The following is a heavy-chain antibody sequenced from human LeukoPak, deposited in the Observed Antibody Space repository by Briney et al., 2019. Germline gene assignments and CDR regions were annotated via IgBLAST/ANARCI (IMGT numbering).Heavy chain of an antibody. D-gene: IGHD4-17*01. CDR2: ISGSGGST. J-gene: IGHJ4*02. V-gene: IGHV3-23*01. Sequence: PGGSLRLSCAASGFTFSSYAMSWVRQAPGKGLEWVSAISGSGGSTYYADSVKGRFTISRDNSKNTLYLQMNSLRAEDTAVYYCAKDRAPDYGDYRSQFDYWGQGTLVTVSS. CDR1: GFTFSSYA. CDR3: AKDRAPDYGDYRSQFDY.